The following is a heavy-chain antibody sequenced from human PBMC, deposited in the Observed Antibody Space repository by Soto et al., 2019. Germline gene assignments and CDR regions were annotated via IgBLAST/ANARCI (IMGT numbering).Heavy chain of an antibody. CDR3: ARVHGTQLWSKPMYYFDY. CDR1: GGSISSSSYY. J-gene: IGHJ4*02. Sequence: SETLSLTCTVSGGSISSSSYYWGWIRQPPGKGLEWIGRIYYSGSTYYNPSLKSRVTISVDTSKNQFSLKLSSVTAADTAVYYCARVHGTQLWSKPMYYFDYWGQGTLVTVSS. CDR2: IYYSGST. V-gene: IGHV4-39*01. D-gene: IGHD5-18*01.